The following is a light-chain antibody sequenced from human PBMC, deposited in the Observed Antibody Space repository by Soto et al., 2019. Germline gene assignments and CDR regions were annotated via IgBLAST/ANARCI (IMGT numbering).Light chain of an antibody. CDR3: SSYAGSTTTHWX. J-gene: IGLJ2*01. CDR2: EVS. CDR1: SSDVGGYNY. Sequence: QSVLTQPPSASGSPGQSVTISCTGTSSDVGGYNYVSWYQQHPGKAPKLMIYEVSKRPSGVPDRFSGSKSGNTASLTVSGLQPEDEADYYCSSYAGSTTTHWXLGGGTK. V-gene: IGLV2-8*01.